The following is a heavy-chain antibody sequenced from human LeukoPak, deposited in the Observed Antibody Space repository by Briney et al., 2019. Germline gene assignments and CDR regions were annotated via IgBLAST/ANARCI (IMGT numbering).Heavy chain of an antibody. CDR2: ISSSSTI. CDR1: GFTFSSHS. Sequence: GGSLRLSCAASGFTFSSHSMNWVRQAPGKGLEWVSYISSSSTIYYADSVRGRFAISRDNSKNTLYLQMNSLRAEDTAVYSCARGYYTSSSCYNDYWGQGTLVTVSS. D-gene: IGHD2-2*02. V-gene: IGHV3-48*01. CDR3: ARGYYTSSSCYNDY. J-gene: IGHJ4*02.